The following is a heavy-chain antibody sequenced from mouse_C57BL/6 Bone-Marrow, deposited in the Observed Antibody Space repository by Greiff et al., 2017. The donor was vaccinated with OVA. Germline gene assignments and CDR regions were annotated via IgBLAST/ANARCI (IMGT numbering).Heavy chain of an antibody. CDR1: GYSFTGYF. Sequence: VQLQQSGPELVKPGDSVKISCKASGYSFTGYFMNWVMQSHGKSLEWIGRINPYNGDAFYNQKFKGKATLTVDKSSSTAHMELRSLTSEDFAVYYCARSLLGGYGSPYAMDYWGQGTSVTVSS. V-gene: IGHV1-20*01. CDR2: INPYNGDA. J-gene: IGHJ4*01. CDR3: ARSLLGGYGSPYAMDY. D-gene: IGHD1-1*01.